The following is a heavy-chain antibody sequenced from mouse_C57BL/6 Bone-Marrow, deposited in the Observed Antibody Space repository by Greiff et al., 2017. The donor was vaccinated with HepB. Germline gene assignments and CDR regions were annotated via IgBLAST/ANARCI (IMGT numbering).Heavy chain of an antibody. CDR1: GYTFTSYW. J-gene: IGHJ2*01. D-gene: IGHD1-1*01. CDR2: IYPGSGST. Sequence: QVQLQQPGAELVKPGVSVKMSCKASGYTFTSYWITWVKQRPGQGLEWIGDIYPGSGSTNYNEKFKSKATLTVDTSSSTAYMQLSSLTSEDSAVYYCARYYYGSSPPYFDYWGQGTTLTVSS. CDR3: ARYYYGSSPPYFDY. V-gene: IGHV1-55*01.